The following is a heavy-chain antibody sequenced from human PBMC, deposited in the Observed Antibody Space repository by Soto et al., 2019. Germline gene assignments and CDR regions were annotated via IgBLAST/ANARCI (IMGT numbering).Heavy chain of an antibody. CDR2: ISAYNGNT. Sequence: RASVKVSCKASGYTFTSYGISWVRQAPGQGLEWMGWISAYNGNTNYAQKLQGRVTMTTDTSTSTAYMELRSLRSDDTAVYYCAREVTIFGVRRGWFDPWGQGTLVTVSS. J-gene: IGHJ5*02. D-gene: IGHD3-3*01. V-gene: IGHV1-18*01. CDR3: AREVTIFGVRRGWFDP. CDR1: GYTFTSYG.